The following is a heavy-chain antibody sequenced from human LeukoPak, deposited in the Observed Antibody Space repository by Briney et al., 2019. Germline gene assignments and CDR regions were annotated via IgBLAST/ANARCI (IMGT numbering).Heavy chain of an antibody. V-gene: IGHV4-61*08. CDR2: IHYSGST. Sequence: SQTLSLTCTVSGGSISSGGYYWSWIRQPPGKGLEWIGYIHYSGSTNYNPSLKSRVTISVDTSQNQFSLKLSSVTAADTAVYYCARSPVLYYFDYWGQGTLVTVSS. CDR1: GGSISSGGYY. J-gene: IGHJ4*02. CDR3: ARSPVLYYFDY.